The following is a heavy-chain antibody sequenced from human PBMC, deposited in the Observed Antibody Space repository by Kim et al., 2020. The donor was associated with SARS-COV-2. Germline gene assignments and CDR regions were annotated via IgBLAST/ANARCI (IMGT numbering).Heavy chain of an antibody. Sequence: GGSLRLSCAASGFTFSDSYMNWIRQAPGKGLEWVSFISPGGDSIFYSDSLKGRFTISRDNAKNSLYLQMNSLRVEDSAIYYCAKAGRGYNAFEFWGHGTL. CDR1: GFTFSDSY. V-gene: IGHV3-11*01. CDR2: ISPGGDSI. D-gene: IGHD6-25*01. CDR3: AKAGRGYNAFEF. J-gene: IGHJ4*01.